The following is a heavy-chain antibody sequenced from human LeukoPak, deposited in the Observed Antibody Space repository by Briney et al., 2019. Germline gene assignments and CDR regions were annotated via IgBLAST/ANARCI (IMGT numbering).Heavy chain of an antibody. V-gene: IGHV3-53*01. Sequence: PGGSLRLSCAASGFTVNSNHMSWVRQAPGKGLKWVSTIYSGGTTYYADSVKGRFTISRDNSKNSLYLQMNSLRAEDTAVYYCARDADYGGSPDAFDVWGRGTIVTVSS. CDR1: GFTVNSNH. CDR2: IYSGGTT. CDR3: ARDADYGGSPDAFDV. J-gene: IGHJ3*01. D-gene: IGHD4-23*01.